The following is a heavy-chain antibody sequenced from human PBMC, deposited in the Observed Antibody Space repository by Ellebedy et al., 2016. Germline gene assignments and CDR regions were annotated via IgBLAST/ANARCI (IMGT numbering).Heavy chain of an antibody. J-gene: IGHJ4*02. Sequence: GGSLRLSCAASGFTFSNGLMSWVRQAPGKGLQWVSAISSSGRFIHYADSVKGRFTISRDNAKNSLYLQMNSLRAEDTAVYYCARGQLRLGELSLAPLDYWGQGTLVTVSS. CDR1: GFTFSNGL. CDR3: ARGQLRLGELSLAPLDY. V-gene: IGHV3-21*01. CDR2: ISSSGRFI. D-gene: IGHD3-16*02.